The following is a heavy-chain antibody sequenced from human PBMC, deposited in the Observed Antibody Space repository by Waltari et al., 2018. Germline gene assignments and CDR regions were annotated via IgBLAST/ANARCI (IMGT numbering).Heavy chain of an antibody. CDR1: GGSFSGYY. V-gene: IGHV4-34*01. Sequence: QVQLQQWGAGLLKPSATLSLTCAVYGGSFSGYYWSWIRQPPGKGLEWIGEINHSGSTNYNPSLKSRVTISVDTSKNQFSLKLSSVTAADTAVYYCARGRGYEFYYYYGMDVWGQGTTVTVSS. J-gene: IGHJ6*02. D-gene: IGHD5-18*01. CDR3: ARGRGYEFYYYYGMDV. CDR2: INHSGST.